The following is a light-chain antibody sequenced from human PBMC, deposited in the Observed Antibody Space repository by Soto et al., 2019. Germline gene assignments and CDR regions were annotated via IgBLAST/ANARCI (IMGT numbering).Light chain of an antibody. J-gene: IGLJ2*01. CDR1: SSNIETNY. CDR2: SHN. V-gene: IGLV1-44*01. Sequence: QSVLTQPPSASGTPGQRVTVSCSGSSSNIETNYVYWYQQLPGTAPKLLINSHNQRPSGVPDRFSGSKSGTSASLAISGLQSEDEADDYCAPWDASLNGRVFGGGTKLTVL. CDR3: APWDASLNGRV.